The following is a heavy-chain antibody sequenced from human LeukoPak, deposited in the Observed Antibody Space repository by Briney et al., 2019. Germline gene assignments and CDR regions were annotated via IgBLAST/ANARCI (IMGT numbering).Heavy chain of an antibody. CDR3: ARVGQMATDNFDY. D-gene: IGHD5-24*01. V-gene: IGHV4-59*01. J-gene: IGHJ4*02. CDR1: GDSMSGYY. CDR2: IYYSGST. Sequence: SETLSLTCTVSGDSMSGYYCGWIRQPPGKGLDWIGYIYYSGSTSYNASLKSRVTMSVETSKNQFSLNLSSVTAADTAVYYCARVGQMATDNFDYWGQGTLVTVSS.